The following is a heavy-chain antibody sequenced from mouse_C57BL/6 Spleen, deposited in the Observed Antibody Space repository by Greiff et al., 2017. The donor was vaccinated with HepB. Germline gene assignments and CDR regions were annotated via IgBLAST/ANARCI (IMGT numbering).Heavy chain of an antibody. CDR2: INPNNGGT. Sequence: VQLQQSGPELVKPGASVKISCKASGYTFTDYYMNWVKQSHGKSLEWIGDINPNNGGTSYNQKFKGKATLTVDKSSSTAYMELRSLTSEDSAVYYCARKNDYAYYFDYWGQGTTLTVSS. V-gene: IGHV1-26*01. CDR3: ARKNDYAYYFDY. CDR1: GYTFTDYY. J-gene: IGHJ2*01. D-gene: IGHD2-4*01.